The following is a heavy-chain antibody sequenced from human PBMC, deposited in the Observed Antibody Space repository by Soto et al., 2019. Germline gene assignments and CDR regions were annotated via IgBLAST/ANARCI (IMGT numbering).Heavy chain of an antibody. V-gene: IGHV3-23*01. Sequence: GGSLRLSCAASGFTFSSYAMNWVRQAPGKGLEWVSAISGSAATTHFADSVKGRFTISRDNAKNSLDLQMNSLRDEDTAVFYCARSYYGSIDYWGQGALVTVSS. CDR3: ARSYYGSIDY. CDR1: GFTFSSYA. D-gene: IGHD4-17*01. J-gene: IGHJ4*02. CDR2: ISGSAATT.